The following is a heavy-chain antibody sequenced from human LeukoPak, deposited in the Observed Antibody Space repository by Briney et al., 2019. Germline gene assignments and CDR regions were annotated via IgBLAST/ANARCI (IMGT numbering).Heavy chain of an antibody. CDR1: GGSISSGDYY. CDR3: ARVEKAVAGDY. D-gene: IGHD6-19*01. Sequence: SETLSLTCTVSGGSISSGDYYWSWIRQPPGTGLEWIGEINHSGSTNYNPSLKSRVTISVDTSKNQFSLKLSSVTAADTAVYYCARVEKAVAGDYWGQGTLVTVSS. CDR2: INHSGST. J-gene: IGHJ4*02. V-gene: IGHV4-39*07.